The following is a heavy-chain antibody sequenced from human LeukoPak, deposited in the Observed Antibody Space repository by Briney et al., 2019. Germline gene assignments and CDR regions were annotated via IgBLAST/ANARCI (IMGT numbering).Heavy chain of an antibody. J-gene: IGHJ4*02. V-gene: IGHV1-69*06. CDR2: IIPIFGTA. CDR1: GGTFSSYA. Sequence: GASVKVSCKASGGTFSSYAISWVRQAPGQGLEWMGGIIPIFGTANYAQKFQGRVTITADKSTSTAYMELSSLRSEDTAVYYCARPLTNYYDSSGYYRFDYWGQGTLVTVSS. D-gene: IGHD3-22*01. CDR3: ARPLTNYYDSSGYYRFDY.